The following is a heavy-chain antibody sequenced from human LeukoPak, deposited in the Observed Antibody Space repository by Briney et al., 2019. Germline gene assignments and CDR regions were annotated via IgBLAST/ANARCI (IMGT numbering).Heavy chain of an antibody. Sequence: GGSLRLSCAASGFTFSSYAMSWVRQAPGKGLEWVSAISGSGGSTYYADSVKGRFTISRDNSKNTLYLQMNSLRAEDTAVYYCAKDRFPSSGSYYYMDVWGKGTTVTVSS. CDR2: ISGSGGST. CDR1: GFTFSSYA. J-gene: IGHJ6*03. V-gene: IGHV3-23*01. D-gene: IGHD6-19*01. CDR3: AKDRFPSSGSYYYMDV.